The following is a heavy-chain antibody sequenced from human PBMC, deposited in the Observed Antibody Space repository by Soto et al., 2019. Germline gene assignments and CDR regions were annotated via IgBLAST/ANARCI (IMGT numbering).Heavy chain of an antibody. CDR3: VKDAPLPFDF. V-gene: IGHV3-23*01. J-gene: IGHJ4*03. CDR1: GFTFGDFA. Sequence: EVQLLESGGGLVQRGGSLRLSCAASGFTFGDFAMGWVRQAPGKGLKWVASITGDGLRTFYTESVRGRFNVSRDNSKNTLFLHMTGLRAEDSAIYFCVKDAPLPFDFWGQGTVVAVSS. CDR2: ITGDGLRT.